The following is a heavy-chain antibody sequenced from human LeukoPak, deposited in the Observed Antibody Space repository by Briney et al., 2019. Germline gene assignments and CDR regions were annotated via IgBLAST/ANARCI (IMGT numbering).Heavy chain of an antibody. CDR3: TRDIVVVPAANYYYYYMDA. CDR1: GFTFGDYA. D-gene: IGHD2-2*01. Sequence: GGSLRLSCTASGFTFGDYAMSWVRQAPGKGLEWVGFIRSKAYGGTTEYAASVKGRFTISRDDSKSIAYLQMNSLKTEDTAVYYCTRDIVVVPAANYYYYYMDAWGKGTTVTVSS. J-gene: IGHJ6*03. V-gene: IGHV3-49*04. CDR2: IRSKAYGGTT.